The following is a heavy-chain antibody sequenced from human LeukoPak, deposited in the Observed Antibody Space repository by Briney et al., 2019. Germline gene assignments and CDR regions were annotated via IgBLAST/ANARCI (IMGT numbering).Heavy chain of an antibody. CDR3: TTDYRYSSSSLEAPYYFDY. CDR1: GFTFSNAW. D-gene: IGHD6-6*01. V-gene: IGHV3-15*01. J-gene: IGHJ4*02. Sequence: GSLRLSCAASGFTFSNAWMSWVRQAPGKGLEWVGRIKSKTDGGTTDYAAPVKGRFTISRDDSKNTLYLQMNSLKTEDTAVYYCTTDYRYSSSSLEAPYYFDYWGQGTLVTVSS. CDR2: IKSKTDGGTT.